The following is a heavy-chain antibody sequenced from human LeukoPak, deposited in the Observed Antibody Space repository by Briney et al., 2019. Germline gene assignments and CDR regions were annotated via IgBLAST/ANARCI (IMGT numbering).Heavy chain of an antibody. CDR2: IRYDGSNK. CDR3: ARAGSLVRGVIPHDY. Sequence: GGSLRLSCAASGFTFSSYNMHWVRQAPGKGLEWVALIRYDGSNKWYADSVKGRFTISRDNAKNSLTLQMNSLRAEDTAVYYCARAGSLVRGVIPHDYWGQGTLVTVSS. J-gene: IGHJ4*02. V-gene: IGHV3-30*02. D-gene: IGHD3-10*01. CDR1: GFTFSSYN.